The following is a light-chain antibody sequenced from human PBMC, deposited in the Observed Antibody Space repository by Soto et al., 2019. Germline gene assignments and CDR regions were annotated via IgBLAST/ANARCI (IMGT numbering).Light chain of an antibody. CDR2: KAS. Sequence: DIQMTQSPSTLSASVGDRVTITCRASQSISSWLAWYQQKPGKAPRLLIYKASSLESGVPSRFSGSGSGTEFTLTISSLQPDDFATYYCQQYNSYLGTFGQGTKVDI. J-gene: IGKJ1*01. CDR1: QSISSW. CDR3: QQYNSYLGT. V-gene: IGKV1-5*03.